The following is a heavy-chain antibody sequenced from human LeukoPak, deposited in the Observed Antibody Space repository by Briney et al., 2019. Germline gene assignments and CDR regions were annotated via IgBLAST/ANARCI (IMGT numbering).Heavy chain of an antibody. J-gene: IGHJ4*02. CDR2: FDPEDGET. Sequence: ASVKVSCKVSGYTLTELSMHWVRQAPGKGLEWMGGFDPEDGETIYAQKFQGRVTITADESTSTAYMELSSLRSEDTAVYYCASTASNIVVVPAANFDYWGQGTLVTVSS. CDR1: GYTLTELS. CDR3: ASTASNIVVVPAANFDY. D-gene: IGHD2-2*01. V-gene: IGHV1-24*01.